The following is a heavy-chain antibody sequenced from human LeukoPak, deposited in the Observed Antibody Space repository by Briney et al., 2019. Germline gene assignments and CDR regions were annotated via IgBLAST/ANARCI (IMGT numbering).Heavy chain of an antibody. J-gene: IGHJ4*02. Sequence: GGSLRLSCAASGFTFSSFDMSWVCQAPGKGLEWVSGIYDRDSGTHYADSVKGRFTMSSDNSKNTLNLQMNSLRVEDTAVYYCARRGGSGWYFDFWGQGTLVTVSS. CDR1: GFTFSSFD. V-gene: IGHV3-23*01. CDR2: IYDRDSGT. CDR3: ARRGGSGWYFDF. D-gene: IGHD6-19*01.